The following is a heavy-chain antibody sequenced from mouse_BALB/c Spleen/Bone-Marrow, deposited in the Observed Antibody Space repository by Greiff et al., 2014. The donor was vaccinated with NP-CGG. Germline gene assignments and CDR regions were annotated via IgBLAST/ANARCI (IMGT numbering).Heavy chain of an antibody. CDR2: IWGGGST. CDR1: GFSLSRYS. D-gene: IGHD2-1*01. J-gene: IGHJ4*01. CDR3: ARNPPYGNYEDYYAMDC. Sequence: QVQLKESGPGLVAPSQSLSITCTVSGFSLSRYSVHWVRQPPGKGLEWLGMIWGGGSTDYNSALKSRLSISKDNSKSQVFLKMNSLQTDDTAMYYCARNPPYGNYEDYYAMDCWGQGTSVTVSS. V-gene: IGHV2-6-4*01.